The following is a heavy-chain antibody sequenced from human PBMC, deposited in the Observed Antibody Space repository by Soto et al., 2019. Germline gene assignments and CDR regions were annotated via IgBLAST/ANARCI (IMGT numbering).Heavy chain of an antibody. V-gene: IGHV1-46*03. D-gene: IGHD2-2*01. CDR3: ARDYWFCSSTSCYEREYYYMDV. CDR2: INPSGGST. CDR1: GYTFTSYY. J-gene: IGHJ6*03. Sequence: ASVKVSCKASGYTFTSYYMHWVRQAPGQGLEWMGIINPSGGSTSYAQKFQGRVTMTRDTSTSTVYMELSSLRSEDTAVYYCARDYWFCSSTSCYEREYYYMDVWGKGTTVTVS.